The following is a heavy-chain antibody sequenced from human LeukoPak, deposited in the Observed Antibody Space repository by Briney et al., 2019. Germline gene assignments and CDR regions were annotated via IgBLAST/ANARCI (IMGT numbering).Heavy chain of an antibody. D-gene: IGHD6-19*01. Sequence: GASVKVSCKASGYTFTSYGISWVRQAPGQGLECMGWISAYNGNTNYAQKLQGRVTMTTDTSTSTAYMELRSLRSDDTAVYYCARGGAVADSYWYFDLWGRGTLVTVSS. CDR2: ISAYNGNT. CDR1: GYTFTSYG. CDR3: ARGGAVADSYWYFDL. J-gene: IGHJ2*01. V-gene: IGHV1-18*01.